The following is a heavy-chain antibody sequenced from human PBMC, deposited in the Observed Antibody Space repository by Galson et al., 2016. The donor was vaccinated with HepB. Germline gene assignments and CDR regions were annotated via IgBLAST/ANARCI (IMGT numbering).Heavy chain of an antibody. J-gene: IGHJ4*02. Sequence: SLRLSCAASGFSFSKYAMTWVRQAPGKGLEWISVISGSAESTYYADSVEGRFTISRNNSENTVFLQMNSLRADDTAVYYCASNYDQRIYWGQGSLVTVSS. CDR2: ISGSAEST. CDR1: GFSFSKYA. V-gene: IGHV3-23*01. CDR3: ASNYDQRIY. D-gene: IGHD3-16*01.